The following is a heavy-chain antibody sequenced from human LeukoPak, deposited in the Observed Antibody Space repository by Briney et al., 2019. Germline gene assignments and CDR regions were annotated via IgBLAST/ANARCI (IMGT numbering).Heavy chain of an antibody. CDR3: ARDVTTVGPLDS. V-gene: IGHV1-69*04. CDR2: VIPILGKP. D-gene: IGHD4-23*01. CDR1: GDTFRNYA. J-gene: IGHJ4*02. Sequence: SVKVSCKASGDTFRNYAISWVRQAPGQGLEWMGRVIPILGKPTYAQRSQGRVTITADKPTTTVYMELSSLRSEDTAVYYCARDVTTVGPLDSWGQGTLVTVSS.